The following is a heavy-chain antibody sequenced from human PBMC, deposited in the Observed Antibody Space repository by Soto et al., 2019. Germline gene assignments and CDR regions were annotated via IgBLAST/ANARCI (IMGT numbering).Heavy chain of an antibody. CDR3: ARAGGSNSDFYYGMDV. V-gene: IGHV4-39*01. J-gene: IGHJ6*02. CDR2: IYSTGNT. D-gene: IGHD4-4*01. CDR1: GDSIRSSSY. Sequence: SETLSLTCTVSGDSIRSSSYWGWIRPPPGKGLEWIGSIYSTGNTYYNPSLNSQVTISVDTSKNLLSLKLSSVTATDTAVYYCARAGGSNSDFYYGMDVWGQGTTVT.